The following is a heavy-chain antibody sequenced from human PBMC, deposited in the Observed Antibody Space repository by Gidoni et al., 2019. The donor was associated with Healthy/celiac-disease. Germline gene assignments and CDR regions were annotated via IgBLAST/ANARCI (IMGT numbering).Heavy chain of an antibody. D-gene: IGHD3-22*01. CDR3: ARQLHRYYYDSSGPINY. J-gene: IGHJ4*02. CDR1: GGSFSGYY. Sequence: QVQLQQWGAGLLKPSETLSLTCAVYGGSFSGYYWSWIRQPPGKGLEWIGEINNSGSTNYNPSLKSRVTISVDTSKNQFSLKLSSVTAADTAVYDCARQLHRYYYDSSGPINYWGQGTLVTVSS. V-gene: IGHV4-34*01. CDR2: INNSGST.